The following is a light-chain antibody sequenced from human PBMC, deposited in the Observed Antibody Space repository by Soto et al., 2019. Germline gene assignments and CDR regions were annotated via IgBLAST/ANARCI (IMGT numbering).Light chain of an antibody. CDR3: ASHTSSSTRV. V-gene: IGLV2-14*03. CDR2: EVS. CDR1: SSDVGAYDF. Sequence: QSALTQPASVSGSPGQSITISCTGTSSDVGAYDFVSWYQQHPDKAPKLLIYEVSYRPSGVSTRFSGSKSVNTATLTISGLQAEDEADYYCASHTSSSTRVFGTGTKLNVL. J-gene: IGLJ1*01.